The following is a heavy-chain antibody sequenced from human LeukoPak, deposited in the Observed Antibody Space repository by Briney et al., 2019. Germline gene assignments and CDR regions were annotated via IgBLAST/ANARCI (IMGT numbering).Heavy chain of an antibody. D-gene: IGHD3-3*01. V-gene: IGHV4-4*07. CDR2: IYTSGST. Sequence: SETLSLTCTVSGGSISSYYWSWIRQPAGKGLEWIGRIYTSGSTNYNPSLKSRVTMSVDTSKNQFSLKLSSVTAADTAVYYCARSQRITIFGVPTASDAFDIWGQGTMVTVSS. J-gene: IGHJ3*02. CDR3: ARSQRITIFGVPTASDAFDI. CDR1: GGSISSYY.